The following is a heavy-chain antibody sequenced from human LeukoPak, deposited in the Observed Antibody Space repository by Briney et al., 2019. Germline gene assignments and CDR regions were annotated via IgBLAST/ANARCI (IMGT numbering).Heavy chain of an antibody. CDR1: GFTFSSYW. CDR2: IKQDGSEK. J-gene: IGHJ6*03. V-gene: IGHV3-7*01. D-gene: IGHD2-15*01. CDR3: ARVPTGSYIYYMTS. Sequence: GGSLRLSCAASGFTFSSYWMSWVRQAPGKGLEWVANIKQDGSEKYYVDSVKGRFTISRDNSKNTLYLQMGSLRAEDMAVYYCARVPTGSYIYYMTSGAKGPRSPSP.